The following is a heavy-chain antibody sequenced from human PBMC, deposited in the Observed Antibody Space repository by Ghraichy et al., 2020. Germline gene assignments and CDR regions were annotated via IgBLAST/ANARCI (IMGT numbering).Heavy chain of an antibody. CDR2: IYTSGST. CDR1: GGYISSYY. D-gene: IGHD5-24*01. Sequence: SQTLSLTCTVSGGYISSYYWSWIRQPPGKGLEWIGYIYTSGSTNYNPSLKSRVTISVDTSKNQFSLKLSSVTAADTAVYYCARLVGDGYNLLSYYYGMDVWGQGTTVTVSS. J-gene: IGHJ6*02. V-gene: IGHV4-4*09. CDR3: ARLVGDGYNLLSYYYGMDV.